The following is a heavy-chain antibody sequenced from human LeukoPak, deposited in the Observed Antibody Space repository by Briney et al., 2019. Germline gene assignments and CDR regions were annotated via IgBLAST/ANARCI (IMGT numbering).Heavy chain of an antibody. J-gene: IGHJ6*03. Sequence: GGSLRLSCAASGFTFSSYWMSWVRQAPGKGLEWVANIKQDGSEKYYVDSVKGRFTISRDNAKNSLYLQMNSLRAEDTAVYYCARDRGEMATINYYYYYYMDVWGKGTTVTVSS. CDR2: IKQDGSEK. CDR1: GFTFSSYW. D-gene: IGHD5-24*01. CDR3: ARDRGEMATINYYYYYYMDV. V-gene: IGHV3-7*01.